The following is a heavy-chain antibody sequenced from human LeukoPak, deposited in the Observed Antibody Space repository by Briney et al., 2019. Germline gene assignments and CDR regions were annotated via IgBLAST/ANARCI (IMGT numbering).Heavy chain of an antibody. J-gene: IGHJ6*03. CDR2: MNPNSGNT. CDR3: ARDSHSYYYYMDV. D-gene: IGHD1-26*01. CDR1: AYTFTTYD. V-gene: IGHV1-8*01. Sequence: ASVKVSCKASAYTFTTYDINWVRQATGHGLEWMGWMNPNSGNTGYAQKFQGRVTMTRNTSINTAYMELSSLRSEDTAVYYCARDSHSYYYYMDVWGKGTTVTISS.